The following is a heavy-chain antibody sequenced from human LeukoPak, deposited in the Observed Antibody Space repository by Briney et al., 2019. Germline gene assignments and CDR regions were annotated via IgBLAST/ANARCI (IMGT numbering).Heavy chain of an antibody. Sequence: ASVKVSCRASGYTFTSYGISWVRQAPGQGLEWMGWISAYNGNTNYAQKLQGRVTMTTDTSTSTAYMELRSLRSDDTAVYYCARLGIAAAENYFDYWGQGTLVTVSS. D-gene: IGHD6-13*01. CDR3: ARLGIAAAENYFDY. J-gene: IGHJ4*02. CDR2: ISAYNGNT. V-gene: IGHV1-18*04. CDR1: GYTFTSYG.